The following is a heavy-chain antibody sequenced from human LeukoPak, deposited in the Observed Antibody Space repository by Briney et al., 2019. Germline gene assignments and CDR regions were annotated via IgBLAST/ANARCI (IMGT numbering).Heavy chain of an antibody. CDR2: IIPILGIA. D-gene: IGHD4-23*01. CDR1: GGTFSSYT. J-gene: IGHJ4*02. Sequence: SVKVSCKASGGTFSSYTISWVRQAPGQGLEWMGRIIPILGIANYAQKFQGRVTITADKSTSTAYMELSSLRSEGAAVYYCARGLVVTSAFDYWGQGTLVTVSS. CDR3: ARGLVVTSAFDY. V-gene: IGHV1-69*02.